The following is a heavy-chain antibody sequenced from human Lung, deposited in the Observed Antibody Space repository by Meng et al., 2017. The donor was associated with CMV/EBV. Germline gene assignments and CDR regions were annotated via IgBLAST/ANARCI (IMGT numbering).Heavy chain of an antibody. CDR1: GFTFSSYA. V-gene: IGHV3-30*04. J-gene: IGHJ3*02. D-gene: IGHD6-19*01. CDR2: ISYDGSNK. Sequence: SLKISXAASGFTFSSYAMHWVRQAPGKGLEWVAVISYDGSNKYYADSVKGRFTISRDNSKNTLYLQMNSLRAEDTAVYYCARDLSFSGWYRNAFDIWGQGTMVTVSS. CDR3: ARDLSFSGWYRNAFDI.